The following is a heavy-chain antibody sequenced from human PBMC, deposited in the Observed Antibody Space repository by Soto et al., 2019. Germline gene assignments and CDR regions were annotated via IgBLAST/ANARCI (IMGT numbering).Heavy chain of an antibody. CDR1: GGSISSGGYY. CDR2: IYYSGST. V-gene: IGHV4-31*03. Sequence: QVQLQESGPGLVKPSQTLSLTCTVSGGSISSGGYYWSWIRQHPGKGLEWIGYIYYSGSTYYNPSLKSRVTIAVDTSKNQFSLKLSSVTAADTAVYYCARGSYSSSSGRWFDPWGQGTLVTVSS. CDR3: ARGSYSSSSGRWFDP. D-gene: IGHD6-6*01. J-gene: IGHJ5*02.